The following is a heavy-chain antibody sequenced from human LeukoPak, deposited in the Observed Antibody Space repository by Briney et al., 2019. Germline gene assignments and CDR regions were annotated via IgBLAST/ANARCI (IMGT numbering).Heavy chain of an antibody. J-gene: IGHJ4*02. CDR3: ARGFYDFWSGYYIDY. V-gene: IGHV4-4*07. CDR1: GGSISTYY. Sequence: SETLSLTCSVSGGSISTYYWSWIRQSAGKGLEWIGRIHTSGSTNYNPSLKSRVTISVDTSKNQFSLKLSSVTAADTAVYYCARGFYDFWSGYYIDYWGQGTLVTVSS. CDR2: IHTSGST. D-gene: IGHD3-3*01.